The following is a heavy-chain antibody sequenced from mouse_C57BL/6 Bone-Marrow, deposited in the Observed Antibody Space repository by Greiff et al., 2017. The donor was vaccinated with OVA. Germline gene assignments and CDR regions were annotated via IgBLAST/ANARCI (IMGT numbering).Heavy chain of an antibody. V-gene: IGHV5-12*01. CDR3: ARPQGY. Sequence: EVQLVESGGGLVQPGGSLKLSCAASGFTFSDYYMYWVRQTPEKRLEWVAYISNGGGSTYYPDTVKGRFTISRDNAKNTLYLQMSRLKSEDTAMYYCARPQGYWGQGTSVTVSS. CDR2: ISNGGGST. J-gene: IGHJ4*01. D-gene: IGHD3-2*02. CDR1: GFTFSDYY.